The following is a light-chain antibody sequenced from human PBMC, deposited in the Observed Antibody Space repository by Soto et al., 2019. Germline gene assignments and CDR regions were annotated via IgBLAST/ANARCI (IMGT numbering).Light chain of an antibody. V-gene: IGKV1-5*03. J-gene: IGKJ1*01. Sequence: DIQMTRSPSTLSASVGDRVTITCRGSQGISSWLAWYQQKPGKAPRLLIYKASSLASGVPSRFSGSGSGTEFTLTISSLQPEDVATYHCQQHTTFGQGTKVEI. CDR3: QQHTT. CDR1: QGISSW. CDR2: KAS.